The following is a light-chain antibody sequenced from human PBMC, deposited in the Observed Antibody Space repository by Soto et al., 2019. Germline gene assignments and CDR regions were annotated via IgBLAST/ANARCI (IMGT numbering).Light chain of an antibody. CDR1: QSISSW. CDR2: DAS. Sequence: DIQMTQSPSTLSASVGDRVTITCRASQSISSWLAWYQQKPGKAPKLLIYDASSLESGVPSRFSGSGSGTEFTLTISCLQPDDFATYYCQQYNSYPCTLGQGTKLEIK. V-gene: IGKV1-5*01. CDR3: QQYNSYPCT. J-gene: IGKJ2*02.